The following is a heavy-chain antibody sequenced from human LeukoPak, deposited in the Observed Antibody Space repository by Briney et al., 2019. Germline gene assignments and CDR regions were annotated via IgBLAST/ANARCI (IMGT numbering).Heavy chain of an antibody. CDR3: ARVNVRKVAAACRGALDD. D-gene: IGHD6-13*01. CDR1: GFTFSSYS. V-gene: IGHV3-21*01. Sequence: GGSLRLSCSACGFTFSSYSMNWVRQAPGKGLEWISSISSSSSYIYYADSVKGRFTISRDNAKNSLYLQMNSLRAEDRAVYYCARVNVRKVAAACRGALDDWGQGTLVTVSS. J-gene: IGHJ4*02. CDR2: ISSSSSYI.